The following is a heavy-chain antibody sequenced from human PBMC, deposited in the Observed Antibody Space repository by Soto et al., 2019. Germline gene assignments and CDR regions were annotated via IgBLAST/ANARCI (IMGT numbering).Heavy chain of an antibody. CDR2: IYYTGST. CDR1: GGSISSSSYY. J-gene: IGHJ3*01. V-gene: IGHV4-39*01. CDR3: AKESRSSSYTSGPH. D-gene: IGHD3-22*01. Sequence: QLQLQESGPGLVKPSETLSLTCTVSGGSISSSSYYWGWIRQPPGKGLEWIGTIYYTGSTFYNPSLKSRVTISVDTSKNQFSLTLSSVTAADTAVYYCAKESRSSSYTSGPHWGQGTMVTVSS.